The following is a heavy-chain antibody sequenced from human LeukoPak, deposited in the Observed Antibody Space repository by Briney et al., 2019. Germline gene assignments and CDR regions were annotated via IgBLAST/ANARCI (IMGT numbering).Heavy chain of an antibody. V-gene: IGHV4-61*02. CDR1: GGSISSENNY. D-gene: IGHD2-8*01. CDR2: ISPSGST. CDR3: TRDGGNARTPSFFDY. J-gene: IGHJ4*02. Sequence: SETLSLTCTVSGGSISSENNYWTWIRQPAGKGLEWIGRISPSGSTKFNASLKSRVTMSLDTSKNQCSLKLSSVTAADTAMYYCTRDGGNARTPSFFDYWGQGTLVTVSS.